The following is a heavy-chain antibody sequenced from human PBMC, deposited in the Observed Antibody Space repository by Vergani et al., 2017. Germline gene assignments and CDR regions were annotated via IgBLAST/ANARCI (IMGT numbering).Heavy chain of an antibody. D-gene: IGHD6-19*01. CDR2: INAGNGNT. V-gene: IGHV1-3*01. J-gene: IGHJ1*01. CDR1: GYTFNSYA. CDR3: AREGSAVAGYFQH. Sequence: QVQLVQSGAEVKKPGASVKVSCKASGYTFNSYAMHWVRQAPGQRLEWMGWINAGNGNTKYSQKFQGRDAITRDTSASTAYMELSSLRSEDTAVYYCAREGSAVAGYFQHWGQGTLVTVSS.